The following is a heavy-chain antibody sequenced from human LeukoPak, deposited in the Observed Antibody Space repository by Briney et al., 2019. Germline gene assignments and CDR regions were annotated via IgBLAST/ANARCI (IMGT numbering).Heavy chain of an antibody. CDR1: GGTFSSYA. J-gene: IGHJ3*02. CDR3: ASPPPRRGYSYGYGAFDI. Sequence: ASVPVSCKASGGTFSSYAISGVRQAPGQGLEWVGGIIHIFGTANYAQKFQCRVTITADKSTSTAYMELRSLRSEDTAVYYCASPPPRRGYSYGYGAFDIWGQGTMVTVSS. V-gene: IGHV1-69*06. D-gene: IGHD5-18*01. CDR2: IIHIFGTA.